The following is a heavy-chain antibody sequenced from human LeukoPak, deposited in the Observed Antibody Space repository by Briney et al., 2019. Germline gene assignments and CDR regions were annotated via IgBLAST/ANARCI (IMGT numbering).Heavy chain of an antibody. Sequence: ASVKVSCKASGYTFRSFGISWVRQAPGQGLEWMGWISAYNGNTNYAQKFQGRVTMTRNTSISTAYMELSSLRSEDTAVYYCARGPGGYSSGPGSVYWGQGTLVTVSS. J-gene: IGHJ4*02. CDR3: ARGPGGYSSGPGSVY. D-gene: IGHD6-19*01. CDR1: GYTFRSFG. V-gene: IGHV1-18*01. CDR2: ISAYNGNT.